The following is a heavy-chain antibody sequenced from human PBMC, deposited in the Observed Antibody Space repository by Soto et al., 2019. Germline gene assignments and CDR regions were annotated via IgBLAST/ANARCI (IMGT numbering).Heavy chain of an antibody. Sequence: GASVKVSCKASGGTFSSYTISWVRQAPGQGLEWMGRIFPILGIANYAQKFQGRVTITADNSTSTAYIELSSLRSGDTAVYYCARTYYDILTGYYQRKENWFDPWGQGTLVTVSS. V-gene: IGHV1-69*02. CDR2: IFPILGIA. D-gene: IGHD3-9*01. J-gene: IGHJ5*02. CDR1: GGTFSSYT. CDR3: ARTYYDILTGYYQRKENWFDP.